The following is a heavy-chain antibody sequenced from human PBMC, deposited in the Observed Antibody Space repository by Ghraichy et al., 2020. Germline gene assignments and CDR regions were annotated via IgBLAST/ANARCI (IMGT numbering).Heavy chain of an antibody. CDR2: INPNSGGT. D-gene: IGHD6-19*01. V-gene: IGHV1-2*06. CDR3: ARGDMSSGWHGGYYYYYGMDV. J-gene: IGHJ6*02. CDR1: GYTFTGYY. Sequence: ASVKLSCKASGYTFTGYYMHWVRQAPGQGLEWMGRINPNSGGTNYAQKFQGRVTMTRDTSISTAYMELSRLRSDDTAVYYCARGDMSSGWHGGYYYYYGMDVWGQGTTVTVSS.